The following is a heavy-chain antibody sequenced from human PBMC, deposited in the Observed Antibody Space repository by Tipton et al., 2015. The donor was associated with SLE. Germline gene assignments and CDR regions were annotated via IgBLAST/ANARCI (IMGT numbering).Heavy chain of an antibody. CDR2: ISSSSSFS. Sequence: GSLRLSCAASGFTFSAYYMSWIRQAPGKGLEWVSYISSSSSFSNYADSVKGRFTISRDNAKNSLYLQMNSLRAEDTAVYFCARVRSQRDAFDMWGQGTMVTVSS. CDR3: ARVRSQRDAFDM. CDR1: GFTFSAYY. J-gene: IGHJ3*02. D-gene: IGHD5-18*01. V-gene: IGHV3-11*06.